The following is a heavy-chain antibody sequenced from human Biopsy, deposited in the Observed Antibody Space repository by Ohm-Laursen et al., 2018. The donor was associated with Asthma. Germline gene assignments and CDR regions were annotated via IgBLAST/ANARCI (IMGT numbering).Heavy chain of an antibody. D-gene: IGHD3-10*01. J-gene: IGHJ4*02. Sequence: SLRLSCAASGFTVSRDHMFWVRQAPGKGLEWVSVIYSGGTSHTADSVRSRFTISRDNSKNTLYLQMNSLRAEDTALYYCGRERSYMVDYWGQGTLVTVSS. V-gene: IGHV3-53*01. CDR1: GFTVSRDH. CDR3: GRERSYMVDY. CDR2: IYSGGTS.